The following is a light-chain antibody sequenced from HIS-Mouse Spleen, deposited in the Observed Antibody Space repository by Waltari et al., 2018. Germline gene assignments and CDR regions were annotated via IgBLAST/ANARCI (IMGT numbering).Light chain of an antibody. CDR2: DVS. J-gene: IGLJ3*02. CDR1: SSGAGGYNY. CDR3: CSYAGSYTWV. Sequence: QSALTQPRPVSGSPGQSVTISCTATSSGAGGYNYVSWYQQHPGKAPKLMIYDVSKRPSGVPDRFSGSKSGNTASLTISGLQAEDEADYYCCSYAGSYTWVFGGGTKLTVL. V-gene: IGLV2-11*01.